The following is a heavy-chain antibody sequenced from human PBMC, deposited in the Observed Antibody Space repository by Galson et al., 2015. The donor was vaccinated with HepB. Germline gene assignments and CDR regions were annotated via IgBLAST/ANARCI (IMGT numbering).Heavy chain of an antibody. V-gene: IGHV1-24*01. CDR2: FDPEDGET. Sequence: SCKVSGYTLTALSMHWVRQAPGKGLEWMGGFDPEDGETIYAQKFQGRVTMTEDTSTDTAYMELSSLRSEDTAVYYCATDLDSSGYSYFDYWGQGTLVTVSS. CDR1: GYTLTALS. CDR3: ATDLDSSGYSYFDY. D-gene: IGHD3-22*01. J-gene: IGHJ4*02.